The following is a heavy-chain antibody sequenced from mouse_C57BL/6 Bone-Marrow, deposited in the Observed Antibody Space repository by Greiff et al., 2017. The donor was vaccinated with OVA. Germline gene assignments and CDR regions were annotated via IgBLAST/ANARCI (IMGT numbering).Heavy chain of an antibody. V-gene: IGHV5-4*01. Sequence: VQLQESGGGLVKPGGSLKLSCAASGFTFSSYAMSWVRQTPEKRLEWVATISHGGSYTYYPDNVKGRFTISRDNAKNNLYLQKRHLKTEDTAMYDGARGRYGSSYDWYFDVWGTGTTVTVSS. CDR3: ARGRYGSSYDWYFDV. CDR1: GFTFSSYA. D-gene: IGHD1-1*01. J-gene: IGHJ1*03. CDR2: ISHGGSYT.